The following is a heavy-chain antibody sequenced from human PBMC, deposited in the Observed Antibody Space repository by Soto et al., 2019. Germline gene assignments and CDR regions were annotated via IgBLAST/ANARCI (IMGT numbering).Heavy chain of an antibody. V-gene: IGHV5-51*01. D-gene: IGHD3-3*01. CDR3: ARRLYYDFWSGYRPRGWFDP. Sequence: PGESLKISCKGSGYSFTSYWIGWVRQMPGKGLEWMGIIYPGDSDTRYSPSFQGQVTISADKSISTAYLQWSSLKASDTAMHYCARRLYYDFWSGYRPRGWFDPWGQGTLVTVSS. CDR1: GYSFTSYW. CDR2: IYPGDSDT. J-gene: IGHJ5*02.